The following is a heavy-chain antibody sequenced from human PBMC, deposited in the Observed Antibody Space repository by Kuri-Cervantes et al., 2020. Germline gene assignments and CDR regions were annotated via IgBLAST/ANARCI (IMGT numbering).Heavy chain of an antibody. Sequence: GESLKISCAASGFTFSSYWMSWVRQTPGKGLEWVANIKQDGSEKYYVDSVKGRFTISRENAKKTLYVQMNSLRAEDTAVYYCAKGKRDYGEDFAYWGQGTLVTVSS. J-gene: IGHJ4*02. CDR2: IKQDGSEK. V-gene: IGHV3-7*01. CDR1: GFTFSSYW. D-gene: IGHD4/OR15-4a*01. CDR3: AKGKRDYGEDFAY.